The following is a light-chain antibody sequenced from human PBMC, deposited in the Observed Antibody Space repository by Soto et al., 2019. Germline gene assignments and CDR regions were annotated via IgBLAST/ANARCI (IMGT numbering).Light chain of an antibody. V-gene: IGLV7-43*01. J-gene: IGLJ3*02. CDR1: TGAVTSGSY. CDR3: LLYSGGVVV. Sequence: QAVVTQEPSLAVSPGGTVTLTCASTTGAVTSGSYPNWFQQKPGQAPRALIYNTDNKHSWTPARFSGSLLGGKAALTLSGVQHEDEAQYYCLLYSGGVVVFGGGPTLTVL. CDR2: NTD.